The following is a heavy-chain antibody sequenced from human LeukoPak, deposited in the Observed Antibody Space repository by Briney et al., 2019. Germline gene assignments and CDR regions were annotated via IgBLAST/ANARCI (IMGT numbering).Heavy chain of an antibody. Sequence: GRSLRLSCAASGFTFSSYAMHWVRQAPGKGLEWVAVISYDGSNKYYADSVKGRFTISRDNSKNTLYLQMNSLRAEDTAVYYCARETGYYGSGSYYHYWGQGTLVTVSS. CDR1: GFTFSSYA. D-gene: IGHD3-10*01. CDR2: ISYDGSNK. V-gene: IGHV3-30-3*01. CDR3: ARETGYYGSGSYYHY. J-gene: IGHJ4*02.